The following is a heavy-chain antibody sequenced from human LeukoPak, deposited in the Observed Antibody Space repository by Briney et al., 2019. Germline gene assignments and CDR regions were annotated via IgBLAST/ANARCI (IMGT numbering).Heavy chain of an antibody. Sequence: GGSLRLSCVASGFTFSTYSMNWVRQAPGKGLEGVSYIIGSSRTMYYADSVEGRFTISRDNAKNSLYLQMNSLRDEDTAVYYCARGRPYYFDYWGQGALVTVSS. V-gene: IGHV3-48*02. CDR3: ARGRPYYFDY. CDR2: IIGSSRTM. J-gene: IGHJ4*02. D-gene: IGHD6-6*01. CDR1: GFTFSTYS.